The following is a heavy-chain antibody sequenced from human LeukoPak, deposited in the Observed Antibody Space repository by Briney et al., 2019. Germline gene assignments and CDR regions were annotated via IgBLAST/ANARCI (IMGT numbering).Heavy chain of an antibody. CDR1: GGSINSDGYY. D-gene: IGHD6-13*01. Sequence: SQTLSLTCSVSGGSINSDGYYWSWIRQPPGKGLEWIGYIYHSEDTHYSPSLKSRVTISLDRSKNQFSLKLSSVTAADTAVYYCARERAESSSWNLEFWGQGTLVSVSS. J-gene: IGHJ4*02. CDR3: ARERAESSSWNLEF. CDR2: IYHSEDT. V-gene: IGHV4-30-2*01.